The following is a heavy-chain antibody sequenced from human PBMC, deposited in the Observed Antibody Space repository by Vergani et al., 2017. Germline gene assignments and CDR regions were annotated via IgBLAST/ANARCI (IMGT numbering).Heavy chain of an antibody. V-gene: IGHV1-24*01. D-gene: IGHD2-2*01. CDR1: GYTLTELS. J-gene: IGHJ5*02. CDR3: ATAADCSSTSCYVTQYWFDP. Sequence: QVQLVQSGAEVKKPGASVKVSCKVSGYTLTELSMHWVRQAPGKGPEWMGGFDPEAGETIYAQKFQGRVTMTEDTSTDTAYMELSSLRSEDTAVYYCATAADCSSTSCYVTQYWFDPWGQGTLVTVSS. CDR2: FDPEAGET.